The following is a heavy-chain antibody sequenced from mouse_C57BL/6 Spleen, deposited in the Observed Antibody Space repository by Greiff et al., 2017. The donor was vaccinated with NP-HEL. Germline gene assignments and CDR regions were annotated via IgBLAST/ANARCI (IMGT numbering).Heavy chain of an antibody. V-gene: IGHV5-16*01. CDR2: INYDGSST. CDR1: GFTFSDYY. CDR3: ARDRDGYYDFDY. Sequence: EVKLMDSEGGLVQPGSSMKLSCTASGFTFSDYYMAWVRQVPEKGLEWVANINYDGSSTYYLDSLKSRFIISRDNAKNILYLQMSSLKSEDTATYYCARDRDGYYDFDYWGQGTTLTVSS. D-gene: IGHD2-3*01. J-gene: IGHJ2*01.